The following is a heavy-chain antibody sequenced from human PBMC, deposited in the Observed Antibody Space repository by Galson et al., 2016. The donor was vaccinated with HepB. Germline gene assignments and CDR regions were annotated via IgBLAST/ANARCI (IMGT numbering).Heavy chain of an antibody. CDR2: LQPDGTDG. J-gene: IGHJ5*01. V-gene: IGHV3-7*01. CDR1: GFTFRNSW. D-gene: IGHD1-1*01. CDR3: ATNNSWRLDS. Sequence: SLRLSCAASGFTFRNSWMSWVRQAPGKGLEWLAALQPDGTDGDYLNSVKGRVTISRDNAENSLYLEITSLTVEDKAVYYCATNNSWRLDSWVQGTLVTVSS.